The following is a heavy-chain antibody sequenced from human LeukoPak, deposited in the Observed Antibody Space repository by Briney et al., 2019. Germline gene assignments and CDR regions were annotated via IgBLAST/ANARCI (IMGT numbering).Heavy chain of an antibody. V-gene: IGHV1-46*01. J-gene: IGHJ4*02. D-gene: IGHD3-10*01. CDR2: INPSGGST. Sequence: ASVTVSCKASGYTFTSYYMHWVRQAPGQGLEWMGIINPSGGSTSYPQKFQGRVTMTRDTSTMTVYMELTSLRSEDTAVYYCVRERERGTYFIWGQGTLVTVSS. CDR1: GYTFTSYY. CDR3: VRERERGTYFI.